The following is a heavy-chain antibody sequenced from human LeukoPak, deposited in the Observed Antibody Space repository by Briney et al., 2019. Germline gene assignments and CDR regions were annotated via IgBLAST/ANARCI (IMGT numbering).Heavy chain of an antibody. CDR1: ADTFSGYY. CDR3: TREPYYYYYMGV. J-gene: IGHJ6*03. Sequence: ASVKVSCKASADTFSGYYIHWVRQAPGQGLEWMGWINPHNGGTKYAEKFLGRVTMTRDSSINTAYMELSRLRSDDTAVYYCTREPYYYYYMGVWGKGTTVIVSS. V-gene: IGHV1-2*02. CDR2: INPHNGGT.